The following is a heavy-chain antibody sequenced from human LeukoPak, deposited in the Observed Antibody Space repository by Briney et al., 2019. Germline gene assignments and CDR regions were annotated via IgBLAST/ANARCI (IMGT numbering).Heavy chain of an antibody. CDR3: ARDPVGGYPTPFDY. D-gene: IGHD3-22*01. V-gene: IGHV3-20*04. CDR1: GFTFDDYG. CDR2: INWNGGST. J-gene: IGHJ4*02. Sequence: SGGSLRLSCAASGFTFDDYGMSWVRQAPGKGLEWVSGINWNGGSTGYADSVKGRFTISRDNAKNSLYLQMNSLRAEDTALYYCARDPVGGYPTPFDYWGQGTLVTVSS.